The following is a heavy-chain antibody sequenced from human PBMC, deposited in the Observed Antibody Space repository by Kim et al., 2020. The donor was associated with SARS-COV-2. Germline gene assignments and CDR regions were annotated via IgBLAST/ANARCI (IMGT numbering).Heavy chain of an antibody. CDR2: IFSNDEK. CDR1: GFSLSNARMG. J-gene: IGHJ4*02. CDR3: ARLRGYYDSSGYADY. V-gene: IGHV2-26*01. Sequence: SGPTLVNPTETLTLTCTVSGFSLSNARMGVSWIRQPPGKALEWLAHIFSNDEKSYSTSLKSRLTISKDTSKSQVVLTMTNMDPVDTATYYCARLRGYYDSSGYADYWGQGTLVTVSS. D-gene: IGHD3-22*01.